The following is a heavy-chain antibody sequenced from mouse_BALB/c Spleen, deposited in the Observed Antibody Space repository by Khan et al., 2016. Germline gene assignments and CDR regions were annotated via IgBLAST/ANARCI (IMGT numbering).Heavy chain of an antibody. J-gene: IGHJ2*01. CDR2: IHYSGST. D-gene: IGHD3-3*01. CDR3: ARGDHYFDY. Sequence: EVKLEESGPDLVKPSQSLSLTCTVTGYSITSAYSWHWIRQFPGNKLEWMGYIHYSGSTNYNPSLKSRISITRDTSKNQFFLQLKSVTTEDTATYYCARGDHYFDYWGQGTTLTVSS. CDR1: GYSITSAYS. V-gene: IGHV3-1*02.